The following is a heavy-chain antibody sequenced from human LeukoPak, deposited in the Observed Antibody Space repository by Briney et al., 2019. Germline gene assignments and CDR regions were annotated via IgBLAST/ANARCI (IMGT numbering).Heavy chain of an antibody. V-gene: IGHV1-46*01. CDR2: INPSGGST. D-gene: IGHD5-18*01. CDR1: GYTFTSYY. CDR3: ASGKARDTAMVTGFDY. J-gene: IGHJ4*02. Sequence: ASVKVSCKASGYTFTSYYMHWVRQAPGQGLEWMGIINPSGGSTSYAQKFQGRVTMTRDTSTSTVYMELSSLRFEDTAVYYCASGKARDTAMVTGFDYWGQGTLVTVSS.